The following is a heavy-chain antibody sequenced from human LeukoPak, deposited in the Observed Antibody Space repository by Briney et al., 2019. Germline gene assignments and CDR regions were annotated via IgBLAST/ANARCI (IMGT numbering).Heavy chain of an antibody. D-gene: IGHD3-22*01. CDR1: GGSISSYY. J-gene: IGHJ4*02. CDR3: ARDPRWHYYDSSGYRHDY. CDR2: IYYSGST. V-gene: IGHV4-59*12. Sequence: SETLSLTCTVSGGSISSYYWSWIRQPPGKGLEGIGDIYYSGSTNYNPSLKSRVTISVDTSKNQFSLKLSSVTAADTAVYYCARDPRWHYYDSSGYRHDYWGQGTLVTVSS.